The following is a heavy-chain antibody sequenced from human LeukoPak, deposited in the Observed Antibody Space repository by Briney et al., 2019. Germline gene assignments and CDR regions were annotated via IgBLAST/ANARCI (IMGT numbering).Heavy chain of an antibody. J-gene: IGHJ4*02. CDR1: GGTFSSYA. V-gene: IGHV1-69*13. CDR3: AREWGLESSGYYYAY. Sequence: AASVKVSCKASGGTFSSYAISWVRQAPGQGLEWMGGITPVFGTANFAQKFQGRVSITADESTSTAFMELSSLRSEDTAVYYCAREWGLESSGYYYAYWGQGTLVTVSS. D-gene: IGHD3-22*01. CDR2: ITPVFGTA.